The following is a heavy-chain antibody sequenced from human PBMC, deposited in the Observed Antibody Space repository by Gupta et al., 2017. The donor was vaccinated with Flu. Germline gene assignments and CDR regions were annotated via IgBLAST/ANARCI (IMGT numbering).Heavy chain of an antibody. CDR1: EFTFSSYS. J-gene: IGHJ4*02. CDR2: ISSSSSNI. Sequence: EVQLVESGGGLVQPGGSLSLSCAASEFTFSSYSMNWVRQAPGKGLEWVSYISSSSSNIYYADSVKGRFTISRDNAKNSLYLQMNSLRDEDTAVYYCARVHSYGTESGFDYWGQGTLVTVSS. D-gene: IGHD5-18*01. V-gene: IGHV3-48*02. CDR3: ARVHSYGTESGFDY.